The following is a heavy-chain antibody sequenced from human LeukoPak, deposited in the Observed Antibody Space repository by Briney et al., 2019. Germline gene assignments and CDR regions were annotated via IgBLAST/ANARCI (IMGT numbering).Heavy chain of an antibody. CDR2: IVGSGSST. D-gene: IGHD3-10*01. CDR1: GFTFSTYA. J-gene: IGHJ4*02. V-gene: IGHV3-23*01. Sequence: GGSLRLSCAASGFTFSTYALSWVRQAPGKGLEWVSSIVGSGSSTFYADSVKGRFSISRDNSKNTLYLQMNSLRAEDTAVYYCAKDRGIISDYWGQGTLVTVSS. CDR3: AKDRGIISDY.